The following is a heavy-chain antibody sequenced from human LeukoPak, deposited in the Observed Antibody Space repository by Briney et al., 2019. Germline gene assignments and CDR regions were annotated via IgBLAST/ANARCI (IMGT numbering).Heavy chain of an antibody. CDR1: GFIFSSYG. Sequence: PGGSLRLSCAASGFIFSSYGMHWVRQAPGKGLEWVAFIRYDGSKKYYADSVKGRFTISRDNSKNTLYLQMNSLRAEDTAVYYCAREGPRLVWGRWGAFDIWGQGTMVTVSS. CDR2: IRYDGSKK. V-gene: IGHV3-30*02. CDR3: AREGPRLVWGRWGAFDI. D-gene: IGHD3-16*01. J-gene: IGHJ3*02.